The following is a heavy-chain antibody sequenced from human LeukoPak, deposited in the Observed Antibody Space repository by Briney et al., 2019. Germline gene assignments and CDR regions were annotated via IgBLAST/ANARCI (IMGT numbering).Heavy chain of an antibody. Sequence: GGSLRLSCAASGFKFSSYSMKWVRQAPGKGLEWVSSISSSSSYIYYADSVKGRFTISRDNAKNSLYLQMNSLRAEDTAVYYCARADGVDTAMEYWGQGTLVTVSS. J-gene: IGHJ4*02. CDR3: ARADGVDTAMEY. D-gene: IGHD5-18*01. CDR2: ISSSSSYI. V-gene: IGHV3-21*01. CDR1: GFKFSSYS.